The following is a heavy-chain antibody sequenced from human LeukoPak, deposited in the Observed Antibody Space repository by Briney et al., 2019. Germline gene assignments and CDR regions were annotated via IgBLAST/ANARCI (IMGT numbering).Heavy chain of an antibody. CDR1: GGSISSYY. J-gene: IGHJ4*02. CDR3: ARYHSSSWYRVYYFDY. CDR2: IYYSGST. Sequence: SETLSLTCTVSGGSISSYYWSWIRQPPGKGLGWIGYIYYSGSTNYNPSLKSRVTISVDTSKNQFSLKLSSVTAADTAVYYCARYHSSSWYRVYYFDYWGQGTLVTVSS. D-gene: IGHD6-13*01. V-gene: IGHV4-59*01.